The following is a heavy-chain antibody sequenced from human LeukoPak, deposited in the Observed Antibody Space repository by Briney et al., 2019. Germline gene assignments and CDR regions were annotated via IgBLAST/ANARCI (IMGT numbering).Heavy chain of an antibody. D-gene: IGHD1-26*01. CDR1: GFSFSSYG. Sequence: GGSLRLSCAASGFSFSSYGMHWVRQAPGKGLEWVAVIWYDGSKKYYADSVKGRFIISRDNSRNTLYLQMDSLKVEDTAVYYCTTDLKESGSDTTTGFQYWGQGTLVTVSS. J-gene: IGHJ4*02. CDR2: IWYDGSKK. CDR3: TTDLKESGSDTTTGFQY. V-gene: IGHV3-33*01.